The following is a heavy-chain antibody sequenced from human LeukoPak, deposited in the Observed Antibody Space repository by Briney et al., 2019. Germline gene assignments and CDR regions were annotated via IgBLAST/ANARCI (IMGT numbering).Heavy chain of an antibody. Sequence: ASVKVSCKTSGYSFADYYMHWVRQAPGQGLEWMGWINPKSGDTNYAQNFQGRVTMTRDTSFRTAYMEVSRLRSDDTGVYNCARERGRGPDTALDYWGQGSLVTVSS. J-gene: IGHJ4*02. CDR1: GYSFADYY. CDR2: INPKSGDT. D-gene: IGHD5-18*01. V-gene: IGHV1-2*02. CDR3: ARERGRGPDTALDY.